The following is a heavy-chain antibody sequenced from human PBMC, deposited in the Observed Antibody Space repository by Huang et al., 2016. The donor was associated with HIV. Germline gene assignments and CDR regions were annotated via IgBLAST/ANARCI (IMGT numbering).Heavy chain of an antibody. J-gene: IGHJ4*02. D-gene: IGHD3-10*01. CDR1: GFTFSAYY. CDR3: ARRSAFYRLDY. V-gene: IGHV3-11*01. Sequence: QVQLVESGGGLVKPGGSLRFSCAASGFTFSAYYMSWIRQAAGKGLEWISYMSSSDNYIYYADAVKGRFTISRDDAKNSLYLQMNSLRADDTAVYYCARRSAFYRLDYWGQGTLVTVSS. CDR2: MSSSDNYI.